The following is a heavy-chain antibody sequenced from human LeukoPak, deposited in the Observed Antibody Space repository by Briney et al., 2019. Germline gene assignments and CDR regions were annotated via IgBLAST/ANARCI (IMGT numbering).Heavy chain of an antibody. CDR3: AREIFVPPYYYYGMDV. CDR1: GFTVSSTY. D-gene: IGHD3-10*02. Sequence: GGSLRLSCAASGFTVSSTYMSWVRQAPGKGLEWVSVIYSGGKVYYIDSAKGRFTISRDNSKNTLYLQMNSLRAEDTAVYYCAREIFVPPYYYYGMDVWGQGTTVTVSS. V-gene: IGHV3-53*05. J-gene: IGHJ6*02. CDR2: IYSGGKV.